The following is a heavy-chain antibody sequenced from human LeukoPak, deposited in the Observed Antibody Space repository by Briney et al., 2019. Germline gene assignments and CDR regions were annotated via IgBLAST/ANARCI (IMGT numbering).Heavy chain of an antibody. J-gene: IGHJ4*02. CDR2: ISYDGSNK. V-gene: IGHV3-30*18. CDR3: AKANSGYSGYDSFDY. CDR1: GFTFSSYG. D-gene: IGHD5-12*01. Sequence: GRSLRLSCAASGFTFSSYGMHWVRQAPGKGLEWVAVISYDGSNKYYADSAKGRFTISRDNSKNTLYLQMNSLRAEDTAVYYCAKANSGYSGYDSFDYWGQGTLVTVSS.